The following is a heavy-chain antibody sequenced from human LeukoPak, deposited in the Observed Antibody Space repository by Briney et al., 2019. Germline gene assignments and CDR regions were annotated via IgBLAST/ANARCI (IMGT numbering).Heavy chain of an antibody. CDR2: IRSKANSYAT. D-gene: IGHD6-19*01. CDR3: TRHFGSSSGDGPPPFDY. CDR1: GSTFSGSA. V-gene: IGHV3-73*01. Sequence: GGSLKLSCAASGSTFSGSAMHWVRQASGKGLEWVGRIRSKANSYATAYAASVKGRFTISRDDSKNTAYLQMNSLKTEDTAVYYCTRHFGSSSGDGPPPFDYWGQGTLVTVSS. J-gene: IGHJ4*02.